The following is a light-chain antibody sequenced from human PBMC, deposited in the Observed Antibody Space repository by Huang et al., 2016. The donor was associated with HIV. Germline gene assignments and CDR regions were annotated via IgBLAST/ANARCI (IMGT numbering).Light chain of an antibody. V-gene: IGKV2-28*01. CDR1: QSLLHTDGYNY. CDR3: MQVLQAPYT. Sequence: DIVMTQSPLSLSVTPGEPASISCRSSQSLLHTDGYNYFNWYLQKPEQSPQLLLYVGSNRASGVPDRFSGSESGTDFTLKISRVEAEDVGIYYCMQVLQAPYTFGQGTKLEIK. J-gene: IGKJ2*01. CDR2: VGS.